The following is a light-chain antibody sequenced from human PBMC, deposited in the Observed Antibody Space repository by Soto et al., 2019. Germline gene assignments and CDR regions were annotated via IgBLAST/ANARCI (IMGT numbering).Light chain of an antibody. CDR3: PQYNNWLTWN. Sequence: VLTWSLTTLSISPGERATLSGRASQSVISNLAGYQQKPGQAPRLLIYGASNRATGIPARFSGSGSGTEFTLTISRLQSEAFAVYYCPQYNNWLTWNFAQGTKVDIK. CDR2: GAS. CDR1: QSVISN. J-gene: IGKJ1*01. V-gene: IGKV3-15*01.